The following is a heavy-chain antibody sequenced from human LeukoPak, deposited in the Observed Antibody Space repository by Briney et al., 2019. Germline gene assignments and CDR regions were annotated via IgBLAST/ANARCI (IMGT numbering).Heavy chain of an antibody. CDR3: ARERKLHYYGSGSYYNPFDY. Sequence: SVKVSCKASGYSFTSFGMNWVRQAPGQGLEWMGGIIPIFGTANYAQKFQGRVTITADESTSTAYMELSSLRSEDTAVYYCARERKLHYYGSGSYYNPFDYWGQGTLVTVSS. CDR2: IIPIFGTA. J-gene: IGHJ4*02. V-gene: IGHV1-69*13. D-gene: IGHD3-10*01. CDR1: GYSFTSFG.